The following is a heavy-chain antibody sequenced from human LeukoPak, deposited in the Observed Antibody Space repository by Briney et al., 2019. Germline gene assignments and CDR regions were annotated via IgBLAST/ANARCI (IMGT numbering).Heavy chain of an antibody. CDR2: IYHSGNT. J-gene: IGHJ4*02. CDR1: GGSISSSSYY. CDR3: ARAGGGTYYFDF. V-gene: IGHV4-39*07. D-gene: IGHD1-26*01. Sequence: SETLSLTCTVSGGSISSSSYYWGWIRQPPGKGLEWIGSIYHSGNTNYNPSLKSRVTISLDKSKNQFSLKLTSVTAADTALYFCARAGGGTYYFDFWGRGTLVTVSS.